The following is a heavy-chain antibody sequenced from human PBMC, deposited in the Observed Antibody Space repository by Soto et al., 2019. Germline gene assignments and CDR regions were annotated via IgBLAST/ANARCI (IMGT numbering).Heavy chain of an antibody. D-gene: IGHD3-9*01. J-gene: IGHJ3*02. Sequence: SVKVSCKASGGTFSSYAISWVRQAPGQGLEWMGGIIPIFGTANYAQKFQGRVTITADESTSTAYMELSSLRSEDTAVYYCARDILAPLDAFDIWGQGTMVTVSS. CDR2: IIPIFGTA. V-gene: IGHV1-69*13. CDR3: ARDILAPLDAFDI. CDR1: GGTFSSYA.